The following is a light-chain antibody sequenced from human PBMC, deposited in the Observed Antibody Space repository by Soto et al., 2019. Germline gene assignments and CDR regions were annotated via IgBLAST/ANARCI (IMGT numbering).Light chain of an antibody. CDR3: CSYAGSSTVYV. CDR2: EVS. J-gene: IGLJ1*01. CDR1: SSDFGSYNL. V-gene: IGLV2-23*02. Sequence: QSDLTQPASESGSPGQSITISCTGTSSDFGSYNLVSWYQQHPGKAPKLMIYEVSKRPSGVSNRFSGSKSGNTASLTISGLQAEDEADYYCCSYAGSSTVYVFGTGTKVTVL.